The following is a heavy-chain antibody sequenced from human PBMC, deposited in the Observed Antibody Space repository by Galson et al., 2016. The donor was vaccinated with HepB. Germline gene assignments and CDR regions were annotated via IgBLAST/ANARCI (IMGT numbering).Heavy chain of an antibody. J-gene: IGHJ4*02. V-gene: IGHV3-30*18. CDR3: AKDLPPDTGMGGFDS. CDR2: ISYDGSNK. CDR1: GFTFSNSG. D-gene: IGHD5-18*01. Sequence: SLRLSCAASGFTFSNSGMHWVRQAPGRGLEWVAVISYDGSNKYYATSVKGRFTISRDNSKNTLYLQMNGLRAEDTALYYCAKDLPPDTGMGGFDSWGQGNLVTVSS.